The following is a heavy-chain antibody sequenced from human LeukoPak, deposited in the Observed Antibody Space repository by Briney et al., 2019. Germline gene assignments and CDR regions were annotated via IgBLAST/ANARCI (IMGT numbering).Heavy chain of an antibody. Sequence: SETLSLTCTVSGCSISSGGYYSSWIRQHPGKGLEWIGYIYYSGSTYYNPSLKSRVTISVDTSKNQFSLKLSSVTAADTAVYYCASRRARGNWFDPWGQGTLVTVSS. CDR1: GCSISSGGYY. V-gene: IGHV4-31*03. D-gene: IGHD3-10*01. CDR2: IYYSGST. J-gene: IGHJ5*02. CDR3: ASRRARGNWFDP.